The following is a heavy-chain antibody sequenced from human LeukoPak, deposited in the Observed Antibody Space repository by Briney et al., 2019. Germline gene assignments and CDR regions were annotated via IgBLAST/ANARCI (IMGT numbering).Heavy chain of an antibody. CDR2: IHYDGSDK. J-gene: IGHJ6*03. CDR1: GFTFSSYG. V-gene: IGHV3-30*02. D-gene: IGHD1-26*01. CDR3: ASSGIYYYFYFMDV. Sequence: GGSLRLSCAASGFTFSSYGMHWVRQAPGKGLEWVAFIHYDGSDKFYADSVKGRFTISRDNSKNTLHLQMNSLRSEDTAVYYCASSGIYYYFYFMDVWGKGTTVTISS.